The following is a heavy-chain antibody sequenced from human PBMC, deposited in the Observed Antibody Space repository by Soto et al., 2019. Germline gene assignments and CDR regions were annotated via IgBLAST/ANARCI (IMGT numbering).Heavy chain of an antibody. J-gene: IGHJ6*02. V-gene: IGHV3-48*03. Sequence: GSLRLSRAAQGFTLSHSEMNWVRLALGKGLQWISYISHTGTTIYYADSVKGRFTISRDNGKDSRYLQMNSLRAEDTAVYFCAREPRAVCWLIALGYNYYYGRDGWGPRTTAT. CDR1: GFTLSHSE. CDR2: ISHTGTTI. CDR3: AREPRAVCWLIALGYNYYYGRDG. D-gene: IGHD3-10*01.